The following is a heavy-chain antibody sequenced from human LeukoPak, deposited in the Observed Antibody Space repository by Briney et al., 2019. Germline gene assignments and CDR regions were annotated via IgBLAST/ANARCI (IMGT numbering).Heavy chain of an antibody. CDR1: GYTFTSYG. D-gene: IGHD5-18*01. J-gene: IGHJ4*02. CDR3: AREYGTAMAPLYYFDY. V-gene: IGHV1-18*04. CDR2: ISAYNGNT. Sequence: ASVKVSCKASGYTFTSYGISWVRQAPGQGLEWMGWISAYNGNTNYAQKLQGRVTMTTDTSTSAVYMELRSLRSDDTAVYYCAREYGTAMAPLYYFDYWGQGTLVTVSS.